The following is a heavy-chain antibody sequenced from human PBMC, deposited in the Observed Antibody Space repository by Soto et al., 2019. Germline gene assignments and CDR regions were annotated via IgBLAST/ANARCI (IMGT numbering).Heavy chain of an antibody. CDR3: ARVVEYSSSEDAFDI. J-gene: IGHJ3*02. D-gene: IGHD6-6*01. CDR2: ISSSSSTI. V-gene: IGHV3-48*01. Sequence: EVQLVESGGGLVQPGGSLRLSCAASGFTFSSYSMNWVRQAPGKGLEWVSYISSSSSTIYYADSVKGRFTISRDNAKNSLYLQMNSLRGEDTAVYYCARVVEYSSSEDAFDIWGQGTMVTVSS. CDR1: GFTFSSYS.